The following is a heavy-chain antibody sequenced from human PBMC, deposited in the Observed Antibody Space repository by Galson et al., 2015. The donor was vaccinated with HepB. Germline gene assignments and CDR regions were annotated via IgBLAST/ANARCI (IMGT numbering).Heavy chain of an antibody. Sequence: SLRLSCAASGFTVRSYHMRWVPQAPGEGLEWVSLIYSDDAPYYADSVKGRFTISRDNSKNTLYLQMDSLRAEDTAVYYCARVAYYYDSSGHLDYWGQGTLVTVSS. CDR2: IYSDDAP. D-gene: IGHD3-22*01. CDR3: ARVAYYYDSSGHLDY. V-gene: IGHV3-66*01. CDR1: GFTVRSYH. J-gene: IGHJ4*02.